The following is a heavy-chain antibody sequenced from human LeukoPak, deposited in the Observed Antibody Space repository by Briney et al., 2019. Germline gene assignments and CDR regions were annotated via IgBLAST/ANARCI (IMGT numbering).Heavy chain of an antibody. D-gene: IGHD1-20*01. CDR3: AILTGWFDP. CDR2: IYSGGST. CDR1: GFIVSSNY. Sequence: GGSLRLSCAASGFIVSSNYMSWVRQAPGKELEWVSVIYSGGSTYYADSVKGRFTISRDISKSTLYLQMNSLRAEDTAVYYCAILTGWFDPWGQGTLVTVSS. J-gene: IGHJ5*02. V-gene: IGHV3-53*01.